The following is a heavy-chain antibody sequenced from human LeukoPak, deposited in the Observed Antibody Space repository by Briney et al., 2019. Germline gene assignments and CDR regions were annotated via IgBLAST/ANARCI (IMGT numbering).Heavy chain of an antibody. D-gene: IGHD1-20*01. V-gene: IGHV3-7*01. Sequence: GGSLRLSCAASGFTFSSYWMSWVRQAPGKGLEWVANIKQDGSEKYYVDSVKGRFTISRDNAKNSLYLQMNSLRAEDTAVYYCARDNWNDMYYYYYMDVWGKGTTVTVSS. CDR1: GFTFSSYW. J-gene: IGHJ6*03. CDR3: ARDNWNDMYYYYYMDV. CDR2: IKQDGSEK.